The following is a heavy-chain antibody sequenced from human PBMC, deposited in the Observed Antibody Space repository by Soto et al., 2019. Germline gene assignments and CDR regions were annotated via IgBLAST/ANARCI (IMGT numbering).Heavy chain of an antibody. J-gene: IGHJ3*02. CDR3: ASNFRYYYDSSGYYSNDAFDI. Sequence: ASVKVSCKASGYTFTSYYMHWVRQAPGQGLEWMGIINPSGGSTSYAQKFQGRVTMTRDTSTSTVYMELSSLRSEDTAVYYCASNFRYYYDSSGYYSNDAFDIWGQGTMVTVSS. CDR2: INPSGGST. V-gene: IGHV1-46*01. CDR1: GYTFTSYY. D-gene: IGHD3-22*01.